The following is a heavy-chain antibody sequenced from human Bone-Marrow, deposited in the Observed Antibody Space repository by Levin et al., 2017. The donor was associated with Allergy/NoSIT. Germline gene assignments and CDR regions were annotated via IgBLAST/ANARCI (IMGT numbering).Heavy chain of an antibody. V-gene: IGHV4-4*02. CDR1: GGSISSSNW. Sequence: GSLRLSCAVSGGSISSSNWWSWVRQPPGKGLEWIGEIYHSGSTNYNPSLKSRVTISVDKSKNQFSLKLSSVTAADTAVYYCARDKREVVPAAIYYYYGMDVWGQGTTVTVSS. J-gene: IGHJ6*02. CDR2: IYHSGST. D-gene: IGHD2-2*01. CDR3: ARDKREVVPAAIYYYYGMDV.